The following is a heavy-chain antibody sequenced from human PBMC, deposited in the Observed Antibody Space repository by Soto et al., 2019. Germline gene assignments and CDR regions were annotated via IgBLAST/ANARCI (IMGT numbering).Heavy chain of an antibody. CDR3: ARGGIGHWFDP. V-gene: IGHV4-30-2*01. J-gene: IGHJ5*02. CDR2: IYHSGST. Sequence: SETLSLTCAVSGGFISSGGYSWSWIRQPPGKGLEWIGYIYHSGSTYYNPSLKSRVTISVDRSKNQFSLKLGSVTAADTAVYYCARGGIGHWFDPWGQGTLVTVSS. D-gene: IGHD3-16*01. CDR1: GGFISSGGYS.